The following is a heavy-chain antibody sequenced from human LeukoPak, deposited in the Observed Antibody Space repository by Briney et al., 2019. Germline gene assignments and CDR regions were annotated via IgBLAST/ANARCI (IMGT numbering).Heavy chain of an antibody. CDR1: GFTFSSYS. V-gene: IGHV3-21*01. Sequence: TGGSLRLSCAASGFTFSSYSMNWVRQAPGKGLEWVSSISSSSSYIYYADSVKGRFTISRGNAKNSLCLQMNSLRAEDTAVYYCARVVIGREYYFDYWGQGTLVTVSS. J-gene: IGHJ4*02. D-gene: IGHD2/OR15-2a*01. CDR2: ISSSSSYI. CDR3: ARVVIGREYYFDY.